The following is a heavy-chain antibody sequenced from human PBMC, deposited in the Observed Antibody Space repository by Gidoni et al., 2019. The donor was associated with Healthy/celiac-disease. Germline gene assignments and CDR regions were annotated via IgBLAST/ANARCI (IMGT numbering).Heavy chain of an antibody. CDR1: GGSFSGYY. V-gene: IGHV4-34*01. CDR3: ARAGSGPYCSGGSCYSGGYYYGMDV. Sequence: QVQLQQWGAGLLKPSETLSLTCAVYGGSFSGYYWSWIRQPPGKGLEWIGEINHSGSTNYNPSLKSRVTISVDTSKNQFSLKLSSVTAADTAVYYCARAGSGPYCSGGSCYSGGYYYGMDVWGQGTTVTVSS. D-gene: IGHD2-15*01. CDR2: INHSGST. J-gene: IGHJ6*02.